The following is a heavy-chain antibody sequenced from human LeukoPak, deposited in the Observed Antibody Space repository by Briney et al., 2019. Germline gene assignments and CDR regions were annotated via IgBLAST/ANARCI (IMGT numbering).Heavy chain of an antibody. CDR2: IYSDESSI. D-gene: IGHD1-26*01. J-gene: IGHJ4*02. CDR1: GFTFSTSW. CDR3: ARGNSGTFDY. V-gene: IGHV3-74*01. Sequence: GGSLRLSCAASGFTFSTSWMHGVRHAPGKGLGWVSRIYSDESSIRYADSVKGRFTISRDNAKNTLYLQMNSLRAEDTAVYYCARGNSGTFDYWGQGTLVTVSS.